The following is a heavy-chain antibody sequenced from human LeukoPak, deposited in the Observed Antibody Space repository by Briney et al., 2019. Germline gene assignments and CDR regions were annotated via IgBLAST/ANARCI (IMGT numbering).Heavy chain of an antibody. CDR1: GFAFSTYA. CDR2: IRFDGNNK. Sequence: PGGSLRLSCAASGFAFSTYAMHWVRQAPGKGLEWAAYIRFDGNNKNYADSVKGRVTISRDNSKKTLYLQVNNLRVEDTAVYYCATAPDVLDYWGQGTLVTVSS. CDR3: ATAPDVLDY. J-gene: IGHJ4*02. D-gene: IGHD3-10*02. V-gene: IGHV3-30*02.